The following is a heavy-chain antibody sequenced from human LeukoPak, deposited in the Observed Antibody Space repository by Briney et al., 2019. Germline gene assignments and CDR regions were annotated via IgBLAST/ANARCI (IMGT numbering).Heavy chain of an antibody. Sequence: GGSLRLSCAASGFTFSSYAMHWVRQAPGKGLEGGAVISYDGSNKNYTDSVKGRFTISRDNSKNTLFLKMSRLRAEDTAVYYCARVVGNYYGSGSSYNWFDPWGQGTRVTVSS. D-gene: IGHD3-10*01. J-gene: IGHJ5*02. CDR2: ISYDGSNK. CDR1: GFTFSSYA. CDR3: ARVVGNYYGSGSSYNWFDP. V-gene: IGHV3-30-3*01.